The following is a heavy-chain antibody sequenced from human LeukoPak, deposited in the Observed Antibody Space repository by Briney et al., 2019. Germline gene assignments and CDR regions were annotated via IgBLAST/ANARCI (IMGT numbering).Heavy chain of an antibody. D-gene: IGHD3-3*01. V-gene: IGHV4-61*02. J-gene: IGHJ2*01. CDR1: GGSISSGSYY. CDR2: IYTSGST. Sequence: SETLSLTCTVSGGSISSGSYYWSWIRQPAGKGLEWIGRIYTSGSTNYNPSLKSRVTISVDTSKNQFSLKLSSVTAADTAVYYCARDSIFGVVYWYFDLWGRGTLVTVSS. CDR3: ARDSIFGVVYWYFDL.